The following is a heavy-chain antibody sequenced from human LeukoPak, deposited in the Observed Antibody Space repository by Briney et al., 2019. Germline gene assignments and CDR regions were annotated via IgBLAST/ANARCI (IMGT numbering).Heavy chain of an antibody. V-gene: IGHV3-23*01. CDR2: ISGSGGST. Sequence: PGGSLRLSCAASGFTFSSYAMSWVRQAPGKGLEWVSAISGSGGSTYYADSVKGRFTISRDNSKNTLYRQMNSLRAEDTAVYYCAKDPAMIVDRFDYWGQGTLVTVSS. D-gene: IGHD3-22*01. J-gene: IGHJ4*02. CDR3: AKDPAMIVDRFDY. CDR1: GFTFSSYA.